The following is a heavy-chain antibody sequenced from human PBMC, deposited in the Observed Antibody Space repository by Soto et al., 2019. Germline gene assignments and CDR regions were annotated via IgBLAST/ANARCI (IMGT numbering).Heavy chain of an antibody. CDR3: ARIPLTRGCRGSTGCFSGDYFYAMDL. CDR2: IYYHWSI. J-gene: IGHJ6*01. Sequence: LSLTCTMSGGHISPSHSSWIRQTPVKGLDWSGYIYYHWSISYCPPLKSRITTSLDTSKSQFSLQLSSVTAADTAIYYCARIPLTRGCRGSTGCFSGDYFYAMDLWGQGTTVTVSS. D-gene: IGHD2-15*01. V-gene: IGHV4-59*01. CDR1: GGHISPSH.